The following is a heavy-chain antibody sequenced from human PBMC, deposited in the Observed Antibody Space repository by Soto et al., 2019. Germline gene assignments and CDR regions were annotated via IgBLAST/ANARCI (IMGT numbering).Heavy chain of an antibody. J-gene: IGHJ4*02. CDR3: ARGVTTVTTFDY. CDR1: GGSISSGGYS. D-gene: IGHD4-17*01. V-gene: IGHV4-30-2*01. Sequence: SETLSLTCAVSGGSISSGGYSCNWIRQPPGKGLEWIGYIYHSGSTYYNPSLKSRVTISVDRSKNQFSLKLSSVTAADTAVYYCARGVTTVTTFDYWGQGTLVTAPQ. CDR2: IYHSGST.